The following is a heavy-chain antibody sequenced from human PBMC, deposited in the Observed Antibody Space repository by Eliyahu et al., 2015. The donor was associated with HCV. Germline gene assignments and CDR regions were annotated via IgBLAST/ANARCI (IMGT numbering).Heavy chain of an antibody. Sequence: EVQLLESGGGLVQPGGSLRLSCXASGFTFSSYAMSWVRQAPGKGLEWVSAISGSGGSTYYADSVKGRFTISRDNSKNTLYLQMNSLRAEDTAVYYCAKHVYYDFWSGYIELDYWGQGTLVTVSS. D-gene: IGHD3-3*01. J-gene: IGHJ4*02. CDR2: ISGSGGST. CDR3: AKHVYYDFWSGYIELDY. V-gene: IGHV3-23*01. CDR1: GFTFSSYA.